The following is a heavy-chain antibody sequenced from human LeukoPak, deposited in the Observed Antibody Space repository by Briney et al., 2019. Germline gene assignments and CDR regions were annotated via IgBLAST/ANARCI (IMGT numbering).Heavy chain of an antibody. Sequence: ASVTVSCTASGYTFTSYSFSWARQAPGQGLEWLGWISAYNGNTNYAQKIQGRVTMTTDTSTSTTYMELRSLKSDDTAVYYCTRVVTGSYYIDYWGQGTLVTVSS. D-gene: IGHD1-26*01. J-gene: IGHJ4*02. CDR2: ISAYNGNT. CDR1: GYTFTSYS. CDR3: TRVVTGSYYIDY. V-gene: IGHV1-18*01.